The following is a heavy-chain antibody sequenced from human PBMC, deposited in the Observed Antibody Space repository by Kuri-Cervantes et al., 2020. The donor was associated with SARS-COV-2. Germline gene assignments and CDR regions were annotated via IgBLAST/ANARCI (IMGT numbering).Heavy chain of an antibody. CDR2: ISGSGGST. Sequence: GGSLRLSCAASGLTFSTYGMHWVRHTPGKGQEWGTAISGSGGSTYYADTVKGRFTISRDNSKNTLYLQMNSLRAEDTAVYYCAKDLTFVVAAPAVIRATKALPITWGQGTLVTVSS. CDR3: AKDLTFVVAAPAVIRATKALPIT. J-gene: IGHJ5*02. V-gene: IGHV3-23*01. CDR1: GLTFSTYG. D-gene: IGHD2-2*02.